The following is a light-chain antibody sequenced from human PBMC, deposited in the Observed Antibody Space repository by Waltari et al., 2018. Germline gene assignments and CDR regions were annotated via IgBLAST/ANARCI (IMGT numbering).Light chain of an antibody. Sequence: DIQMTQSPSSLSASVGAGVTITCRASQNISSYLYWYQQKPGQAPMVLFYAASSLQSGDPSRFSGSGSGTDFTLTISSLQPEDFATYYCQQSSGTPYTFGQGTKLEI. V-gene: IGKV1-39*01. CDR1: QNISSY. J-gene: IGKJ2*01. CDR3: QQSSGTPYT. CDR2: AAS.